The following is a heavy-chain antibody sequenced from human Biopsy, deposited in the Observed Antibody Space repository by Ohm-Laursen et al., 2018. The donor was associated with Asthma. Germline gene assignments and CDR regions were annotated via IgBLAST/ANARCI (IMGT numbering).Heavy chain of an antibody. CDR2: LIPVLGTP. CDR1: GGTFGNYA. D-gene: IGHD5-12*01. V-gene: IGHV1-69*01. J-gene: IGHJ6*02. CDR3: ARGYSGSDRIVYYYSGLEV. Sequence: SSVKVSCKASGGTFGNYAISWVRQAPGQGLEWMGGLIPVLGTPDHAQMFEGRVTITADESTSTAYMELSSLSSEDTAVYYCARGYSGSDRIVYYYSGLEVWGQGTTVTVS.